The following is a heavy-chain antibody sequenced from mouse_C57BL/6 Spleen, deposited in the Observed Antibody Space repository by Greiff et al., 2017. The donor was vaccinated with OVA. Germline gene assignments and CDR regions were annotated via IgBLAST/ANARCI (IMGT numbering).Heavy chain of an antibody. CDR1: GYTFTDYE. D-gene: IGHD1-1*01. Sequence: QVQLKESGAELVRPGASVTLSCKASGYTFTDYEMHWVKQTPVHGLEWIGAIDPETGGTAYNQKFKGKAILTADKSSSTAYMELRSLTSEDSAVYYCTRERGTTVVDWCAYWGQGTLVTVSA. CDR3: TRERGTTVVDWCAY. CDR2: IDPETGGT. V-gene: IGHV1-15*01. J-gene: IGHJ3*01.